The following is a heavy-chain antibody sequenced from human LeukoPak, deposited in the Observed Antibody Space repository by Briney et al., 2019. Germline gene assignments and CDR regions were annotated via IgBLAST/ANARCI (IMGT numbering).Heavy chain of an antibody. D-gene: IGHD3-3*01. V-gene: IGHV3-30-3*01. CDR1: GFTFSSYA. Sequence: GRSLRLSCAASGFTFSSYAMHWVRQAPGKGLEWVAVISYDGSNKYYADSVKGRFTISRDNSKNTLYLQMNSLRAEDTAVYYCARAQYYDFWSGYYGGGAFDIWGQGTMVTVSS. CDR3: ARAQYYDFWSGYYGGGAFDI. CDR2: ISYDGSNK. J-gene: IGHJ3*02.